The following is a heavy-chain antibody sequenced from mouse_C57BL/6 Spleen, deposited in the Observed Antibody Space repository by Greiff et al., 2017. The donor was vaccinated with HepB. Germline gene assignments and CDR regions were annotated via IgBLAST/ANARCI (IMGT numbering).Heavy chain of an antibody. J-gene: IGHJ4*01. CDR3: ARGAYYSNPYAMDY. CDR1: GYTFTDYY. D-gene: IGHD2-5*01. V-gene: IGHV1-26*01. Sequence: EVQLQQSGPELVKPGASVKISCKASGYTFTDYYMNWVKQSHGKSLEWIGDINPNNGGTSYNQKFKGKATLTVDKSSSTAYMALRSLTSEDSAVYYCARGAYYSNPYAMDYWGQGTSVTVSS. CDR2: INPNNGGT.